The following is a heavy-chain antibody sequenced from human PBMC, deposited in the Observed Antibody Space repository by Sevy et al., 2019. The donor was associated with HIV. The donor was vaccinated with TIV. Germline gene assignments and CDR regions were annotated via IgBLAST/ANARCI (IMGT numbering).Heavy chain of an antibody. D-gene: IGHD1-26*01. CDR1: GGSISSYY. CDR2: IYTSGST. CDR3: ARDLIVGATTRSGWFDP. Sequence: SETLSLTCTVSGGSISSYYWSWIRQPAGKGLEWIGRIYTSGSTNYNPSLKSRVTMSVETSKNQFSLKLSSVTAADTAVYYCARDLIVGATTRSGWFDPWGQGTLVTVSS. V-gene: IGHV4-4*07. J-gene: IGHJ5*02.